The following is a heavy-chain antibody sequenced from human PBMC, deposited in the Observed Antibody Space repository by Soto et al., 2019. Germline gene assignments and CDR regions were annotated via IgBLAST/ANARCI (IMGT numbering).Heavy chain of an antibody. V-gene: IGHV3-23*01. J-gene: IGHJ6*02. D-gene: IGHD6-6*01. CDR2: LSSSGGST. CDR3: GKGKGSSRFYGLDV. CDR1: GFAFSSYA. Sequence: PGGSLRLSCATSGFAFSSYALNWVRQAPGKGLEWVSTLSSSGGSTYYADSVKGRFTMSRDNSKNTVYLQMNSLRAEDTALYSCGKGKGSSRFYGLDVWGPGTTVTVSS.